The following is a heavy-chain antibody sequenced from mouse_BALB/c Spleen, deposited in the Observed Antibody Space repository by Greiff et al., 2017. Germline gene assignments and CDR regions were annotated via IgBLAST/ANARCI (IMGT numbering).Heavy chain of an antibody. CDR3: ARVLHYAMDY. J-gene: IGHJ4*01. CDR1: GYTFTSYW. Sequence: VQLQQSGAELARPGASVKLSCKASGYTFTSYWMQWVKQRPGQGLEWIGAIYPGDGDTRYTQKFKGKATLTADKSSSTAYMQLSSLASEDSAVYYCARVLHYAMDYWGQGTSVTVSS. CDR2: IYPGDGDT. V-gene: IGHV1-87*01.